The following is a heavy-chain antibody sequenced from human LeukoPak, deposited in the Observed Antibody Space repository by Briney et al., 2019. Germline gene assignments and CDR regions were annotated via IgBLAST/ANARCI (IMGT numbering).Heavy chain of an antibody. CDR2: IYPGDSGT. CDR1: GYSFTSYW. V-gene: IGHV5-51*01. J-gene: IGHJ4*02. CDR3: ARSSTYYYDSSGYYLPH. D-gene: IGHD3-22*01. Sequence: GESLKISCKGSGYSFTSYWIGWVRQMPGKGLEVVGIIYPGDSGTRYSPSFQGQVIISADKSISTAYLQWSSLKASDTAMYYCARSSTYYYDSSGYYLPHWGQGTLVTVSS.